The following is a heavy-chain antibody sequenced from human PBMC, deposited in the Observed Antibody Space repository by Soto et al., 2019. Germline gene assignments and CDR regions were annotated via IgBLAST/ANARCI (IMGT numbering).Heavy chain of an antibody. V-gene: IGHV4-4*02. J-gene: IGHJ4*02. CDR1: GGSISSSHW. Sequence: QVQLQESGPGLVKPSGTLSLSCAVSGGSISSSHWWTWVRQPPGKGLEWIGEIYHSGSTNYNPSLQGRGTIIINPARNPFPLNLSPWAPRDTAVFYLGRSGGGEDYWGQGILVTVSS. CDR3: GRSGGGEDY. D-gene: IGHD3-16*01. CDR2: IYHSGST.